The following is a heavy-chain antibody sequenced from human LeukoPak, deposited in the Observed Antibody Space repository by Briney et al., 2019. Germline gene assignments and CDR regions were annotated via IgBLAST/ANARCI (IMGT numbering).Heavy chain of an antibody. J-gene: IGHJ4*02. CDR3: ARHRLRRAHFDY. CDR1: GGSISSGGYY. CDR2: IYYSGST. V-gene: IGHV4-61*08. Sequence: SETLSLTCTVSGGSISSGGYYWSWIRQPPGKGLEWIGYIYYSGSTNYNPSLKSRVTISVDTSKNQFSLKLSSVTAADTAVYYCARHRLRRAHFDYWGQGTLVTVSS. D-gene: IGHD1-14*01.